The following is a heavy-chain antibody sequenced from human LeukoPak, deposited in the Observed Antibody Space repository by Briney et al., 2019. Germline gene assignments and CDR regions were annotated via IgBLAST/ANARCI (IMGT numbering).Heavy chain of an antibody. J-gene: IGHJ4*02. CDR3: AAVPMATHNGFDY. V-gene: IGHV1-58*02. CDR1: GFTFTSSA. Sequence: SVKVSCKASGFTFTSSAMQWVRQARGQRLEWIGWIVVGSGNTNYAQKFQERVTITRDMSTSTAYMELSSLRSEATAVYYCAAVPMATHNGFDYWGQGILVTVSS. D-gene: IGHD5-24*01. CDR2: IVVGSGNT.